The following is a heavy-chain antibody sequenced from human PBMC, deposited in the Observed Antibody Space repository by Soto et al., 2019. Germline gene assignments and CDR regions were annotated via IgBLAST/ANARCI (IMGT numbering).Heavy chain of an antibody. CDR2: IIPIFSTA. J-gene: IGHJ4*02. CDR1: GGTFSSYA. Sequence: ASVKVSCKASGGTFSSYAISWVRQAPGQGLEWMGGIIPIFSTANYAQKFQGRVTITADESTSTAYMELSSLRSEDTAVYYCARDLDFDYYDSSGYNYWGQGTLVTVSS. V-gene: IGHV1-69*13. D-gene: IGHD3-22*01. CDR3: ARDLDFDYYDSSGYNY.